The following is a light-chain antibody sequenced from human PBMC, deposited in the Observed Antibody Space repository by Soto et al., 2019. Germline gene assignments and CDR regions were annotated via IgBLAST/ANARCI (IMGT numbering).Light chain of an antibody. Sequence: QSVLTQPRSVSGSPGQSVTISCTGTSSDVGGYNYVSWYQQHPGKAPKLMIYDVNKRPSGVPDRFSGSKSGNTASLTISGLQAEDEADYYCCSYAGSYPVVFGGGTKVTVL. CDR3: CSYAGSYPVV. CDR2: DVN. J-gene: IGLJ2*01. V-gene: IGLV2-11*01. CDR1: SSDVGGYNY.